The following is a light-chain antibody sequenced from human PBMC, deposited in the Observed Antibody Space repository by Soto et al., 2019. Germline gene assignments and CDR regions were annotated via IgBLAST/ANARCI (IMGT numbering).Light chain of an antibody. Sequence: DIQMTQSPSSLSAFVGHRVTITCLASHIISNYLNWYQQKPGKAPNLLVYAASCLQSGVPSRFSGSGSGSDFTLTISSLQPEDVATYYCQQTYSTPITFGQGTRLEIK. CDR3: QQTYSTPIT. J-gene: IGKJ5*01. CDR1: HIISNY. V-gene: IGKV1-39*01. CDR2: AAS.